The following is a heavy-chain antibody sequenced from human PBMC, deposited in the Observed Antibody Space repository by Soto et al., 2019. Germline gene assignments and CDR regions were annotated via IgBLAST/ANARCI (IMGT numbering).Heavy chain of an antibody. CDR1: GFTFDDYA. CDR2: ISWNSGSI. CDR3: AKDFSGDMDAFDI. Sequence: EVQLVESGGGLVQPGRSLRLSCEASGFTFDDYAMHWVRQAPGKGLEWVSGISWNSGSIGYADSVKGRFTISRDNAKNYLYLQMNSLRAEDTALYYCAKDFSGDMDAFDIWGQGTMVTVSS. J-gene: IGHJ3*02. D-gene: IGHD7-27*01. V-gene: IGHV3-9*01.